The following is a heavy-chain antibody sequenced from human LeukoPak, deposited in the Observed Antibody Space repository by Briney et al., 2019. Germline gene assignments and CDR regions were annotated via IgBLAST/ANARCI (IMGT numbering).Heavy chain of an antibody. CDR1: GFTFSSYT. J-gene: IGHJ6*03. CDR3: ARVLLGATTINYYYYYMDV. CDR2: ITSSSSYI. D-gene: IGHD1-26*01. V-gene: IGHV3-21*01. Sequence: GGSLRLSCAAPGFTFSSYTINWVRQAPGKGLEWVSSITSSSSYINYADSAKGRFTISRDNAKNSLYLQMNSLRAEDTAVYYCARVLLGATTINYYYYYMDVWGKGTTVTVSS.